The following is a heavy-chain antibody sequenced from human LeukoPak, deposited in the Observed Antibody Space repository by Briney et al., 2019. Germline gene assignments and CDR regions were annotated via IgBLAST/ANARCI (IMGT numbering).Heavy chain of an antibody. Sequence: GGYLRLSCAASGFTFSSYSMHWVRQPPGKGLVWVSRIYVDGRTTNYADSVKGRFTISRDNAKNTVYLEMNSLSVEDTATYYCIRDFRSADLWGQGTLVTVTS. J-gene: IGHJ5*02. CDR3: IRDFRSADL. V-gene: IGHV3-74*01. CDR1: GFTFSSYS. CDR2: IYVDGRTT.